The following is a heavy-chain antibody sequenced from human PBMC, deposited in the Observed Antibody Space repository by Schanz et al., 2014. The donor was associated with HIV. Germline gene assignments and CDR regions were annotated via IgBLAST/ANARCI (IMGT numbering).Heavy chain of an antibody. V-gene: IGHV1-46*01. Sequence: QVQLVQSGAEVKKPGASMKVSCKASGFTLTSYYIHWVRQAPGQGLGWMGIINPSGGRTNYAQKFQGRVTMTRDTSRNTVYMELSSLRSEDTAVYYCARDLGGDFWSAQGGLDPWGQGTLVIVSS. J-gene: IGHJ5*02. CDR1: GFTLTSYY. CDR2: INPSGGRT. CDR3: ARDLGGDFWSAQGGLDP. D-gene: IGHD3-3*01.